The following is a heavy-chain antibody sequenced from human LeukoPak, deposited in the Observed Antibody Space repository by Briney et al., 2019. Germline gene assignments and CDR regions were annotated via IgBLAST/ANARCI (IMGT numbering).Heavy chain of an antibody. CDR2: IIPIFGTA. CDR1: GGTFSSYA. Sequence: ASVEVSCKASGGTFSSYAISWVRQAPGQGLEWTGGIIPIFGTANYAQKFQGRVTITADKSTSTAYMELSSLRSEDTAVYYCATARGSNDYWGQGTLVTVSS. V-gene: IGHV1-69*06. CDR3: ATARGSNDY. J-gene: IGHJ4*02.